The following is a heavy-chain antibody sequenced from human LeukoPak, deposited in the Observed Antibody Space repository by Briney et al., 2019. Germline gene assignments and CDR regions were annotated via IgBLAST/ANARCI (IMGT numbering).Heavy chain of an antibody. CDR1: GYTFTGYY. CDR3: ARVGAYCSGGSCYHYFDY. CDR2: INPNSGGT. D-gene: IGHD2-15*01. J-gene: IGHJ4*02. Sequence: ASVTVSCTASGYTFTGYYMHWVRQAPGQGLEWMGRINPNSGGTNYAQKFQGRVTMTRDTSISTAYMELSRLRSDDTAVYYCARVGAYCSGGSCYHYFDYWGQGTLVTVSS. V-gene: IGHV1-2*06.